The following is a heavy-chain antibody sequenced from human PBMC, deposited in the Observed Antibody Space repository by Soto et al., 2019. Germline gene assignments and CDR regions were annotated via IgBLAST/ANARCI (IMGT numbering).Heavy chain of an antibody. CDR1: GNTFISYG. D-gene: IGHD6-19*01. CDR2: INAFNGNT. V-gene: IGHV1-18*01. J-gene: IGHJ4*02. Sequence: VQLVQSGAEVKKPGASEKVSCKASGNTFISYGISWVRQAPGQGLEWMGWINAFNGNTNYAQKLQGRVTMTRDTSTSTAYMELRSLRSDDTAVYYCARDPVAGTYFDYWGQGTLVTVSS. CDR3: ARDPVAGTYFDY.